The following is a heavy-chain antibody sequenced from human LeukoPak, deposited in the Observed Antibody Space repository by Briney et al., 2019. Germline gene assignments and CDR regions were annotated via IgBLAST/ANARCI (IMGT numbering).Heavy chain of an antibody. CDR2: ISTSSTNT. Sequence: PGGSLRLSCAASGFTFSDYYMTWIRQAPGKGLEWVSDISTSSTNTKYADSVKGRITISRDNAKNSLYLQMNSLRAEDTAVYYCARDLYDNNRVQDYWGQGTLVTGSS. CDR3: ARDLYDNNRVQDY. D-gene: IGHD1-14*01. V-gene: IGHV3-11*05. J-gene: IGHJ4*02. CDR1: GFTFSDYY.